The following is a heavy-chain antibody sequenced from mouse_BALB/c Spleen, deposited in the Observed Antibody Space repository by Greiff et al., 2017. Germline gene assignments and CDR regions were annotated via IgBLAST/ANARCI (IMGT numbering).Heavy chain of an antibody. V-gene: IGHV5-9*03. CDR1: GFTFSSYT. CDR3: ARYSYGPHAMDY. CDR2: ISSGGGNT. Sequence: DVMLVESGGGLVKPGGSLKLSCAASGFTFSSYTMSWVRQTPEKRLEWVATISSGGGNTYYPDSVKGRFTISRDNAKNNLYLQMSSLRSEDTALYYCARYSYGPHAMDYWGQGTSVTVSS. J-gene: IGHJ4*01. D-gene: IGHD1-1*01.